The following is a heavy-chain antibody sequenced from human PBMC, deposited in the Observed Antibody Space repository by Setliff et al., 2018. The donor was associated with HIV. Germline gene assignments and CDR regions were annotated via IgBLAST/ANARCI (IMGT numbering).Heavy chain of an antibody. J-gene: IGHJ4*02. CDR1: GYTFTSYA. CDR2: IIPILGTE. V-gene: IGHV1-69*10. Sequence: SVKVSCKASGYTFTSYAMNWVRQAPGQGFEWMGGIIPILGTEKYAQKFHGRVTLTADMSTNTAYMELRSLTSEGTAVYYCARDHQTMLWLDYWGQGTLVTVSS. D-gene: IGHD2-21*01. CDR3: ARDHQTMLWLDY.